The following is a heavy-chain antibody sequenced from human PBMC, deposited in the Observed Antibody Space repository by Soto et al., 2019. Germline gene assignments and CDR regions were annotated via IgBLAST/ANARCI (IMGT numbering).Heavy chain of an antibody. Sequence: PSETLSLTCAVYGGSFSGYYWSWIRQPPGKGLEWIGEINHSGSTNYNPSLKSRVTISVDTSKNQFSLKLSSVTAADTAVYYCARAPSDHITMVRGVITDRGSDYWGQGTLVTVSS. CDR1: GGSFSGYY. CDR3: ARAPSDHITMVRGVITDRGSDY. CDR2: INHSGST. J-gene: IGHJ4*02. V-gene: IGHV4-34*01. D-gene: IGHD3-10*01.